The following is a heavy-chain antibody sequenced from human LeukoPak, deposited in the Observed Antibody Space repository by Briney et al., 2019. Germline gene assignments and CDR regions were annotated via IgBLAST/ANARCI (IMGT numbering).Heavy chain of an antibody. CDR1: GFTVSSNY. CDR2: IYSGGST. Sequence: GGSLRLSCAASGFTVSSNYMSWVRQAPGKGLEWVSVIYSGGSTYYADSVKGRFTISRDNSKNTLYLQMNSLRAEDTAVYYCAIRGPYSSGWYSMDYWGQGTLVTVSS. CDR3: AIRGPYSSGWYSMDY. D-gene: IGHD6-19*01. V-gene: IGHV3-53*01. J-gene: IGHJ4*02.